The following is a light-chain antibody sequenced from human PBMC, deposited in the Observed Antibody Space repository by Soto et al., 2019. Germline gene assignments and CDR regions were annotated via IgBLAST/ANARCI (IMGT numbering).Light chain of an antibody. CDR1: QDIAIY. Sequence: IQLTLSPSSLSASVGDRVTITCRASQDIAIYLAWYQQKPGKAPNLLIYAASTLYGGVPSRFSGSGSGTDFALTITSLQAEDFSTYYCQQLRRYPSTFGGGTKVDIK. CDR3: QQLRRYPST. CDR2: AAS. J-gene: IGKJ4*01. V-gene: IGKV1-9*01.